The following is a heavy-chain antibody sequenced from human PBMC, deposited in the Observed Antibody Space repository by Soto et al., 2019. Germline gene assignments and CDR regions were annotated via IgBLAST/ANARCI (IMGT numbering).Heavy chain of an antibody. CDR1: GYTFTSYG. J-gene: IGHJ4*02. Sequence: QVPLVQSGAEVKKPGASVKVSCKASGYTFTSYGISWVRQAPGQGLEWMGWISAYNGNTNYAQKLQGRVTMTTDTSTSTAYMELRSLRSDDTAVYYCARGTYYDFWSGYYTSYYFDYWGQGTLVTVSS. CDR3: ARGTYYDFWSGYYTSYYFDY. V-gene: IGHV1-18*01. D-gene: IGHD3-3*01. CDR2: ISAYNGNT.